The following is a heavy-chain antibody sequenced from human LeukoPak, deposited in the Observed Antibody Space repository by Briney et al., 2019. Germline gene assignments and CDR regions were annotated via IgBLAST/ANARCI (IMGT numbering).Heavy chain of an antibody. CDR3: ARDYEQLVRWIYFDY. D-gene: IGHD6-13*01. CDR2: ISSSSSYI. Sequence: PGGSLRLSCAASGFTFSSYSMNWVRQAPGKGLEWVSSISSSSSYIYYADSVKGRFTISRDNAKNSLYLQMNSLRAEDTAVYYCARDYEQLVRWIYFDYWGQGTLVTVSP. V-gene: IGHV3-21*01. J-gene: IGHJ4*02. CDR1: GFTFSSYS.